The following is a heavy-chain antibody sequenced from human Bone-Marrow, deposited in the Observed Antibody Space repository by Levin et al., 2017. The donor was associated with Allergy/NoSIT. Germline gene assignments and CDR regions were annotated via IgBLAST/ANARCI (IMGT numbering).Heavy chain of an antibody. D-gene: IGHD2-2*01. V-gene: IGHV3-30*18. CDR3: AKDKGRVVVPAAILLSAYYFDY. Sequence: LSLTCAASGFPFSSYGMHWVRQAPGKGLEWVAVISYDGSNKYYADSVKGRFTISRDNSKNTLYLQMNSLRAEDTAVYYCAKDKGRVVVPAAILLSAYYFDYWGQGTLVTVSS. CDR2: ISYDGSNK. CDR1: GFPFSSYG. J-gene: IGHJ4*02.